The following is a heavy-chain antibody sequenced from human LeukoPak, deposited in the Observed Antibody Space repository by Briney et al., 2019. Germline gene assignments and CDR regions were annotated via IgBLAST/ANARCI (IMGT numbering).Heavy chain of an antibody. V-gene: IGHV3-33*01. CDR3: AREDYGDYVPFDY. CDR2: IWYDGSNK. CDR1: GFTFSSYG. J-gene: IGHJ4*02. Sequence: GRSLRLSCAASGFTFSSYGMPWVRQAPGKGLEWVAVIWYDGSNKYYADSVKGRFTISRDNSKNTLYLQMNSLRAEDTAVYYCAREDYGDYVPFDYWGQGTLVTVSS. D-gene: IGHD4-17*01.